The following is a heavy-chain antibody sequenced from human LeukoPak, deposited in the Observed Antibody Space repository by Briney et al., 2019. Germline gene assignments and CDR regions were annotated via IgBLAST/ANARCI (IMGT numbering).Heavy chain of an antibody. D-gene: IGHD3-10*01. J-gene: IGHJ3*02. V-gene: IGHV3-21*01. CDR2: ISSSSSYI. Sequence: PGGSLRLSCAASGFTFSSYSMNWVRQAPGKGLEWVSPISSSSSYIYYADSVKGRFTISRDNAKNSLYLQMNSLRAEDTAVYYCAKEHRITMVRGVIINSPAAFDIWGQGTMVTVSS. CDR3: AKEHRITMVRGVIINSPAAFDI. CDR1: GFTFSSYS.